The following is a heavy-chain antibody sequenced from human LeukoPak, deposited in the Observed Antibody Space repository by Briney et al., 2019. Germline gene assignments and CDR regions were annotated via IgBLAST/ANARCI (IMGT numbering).Heavy chain of an antibody. CDR1: GYTLTELS. CDR3: ATDHSRITMVRGAFDI. CDR2: FDPEDGET. Sequence: GASVKVSCKVSGYTLTELSVHWVRQAPGKGLEWMGGFDPEDGETIYAQKFQGRVTMTEDTSTDTAYMELSSLRSEDTAVYYCATDHSRITMVRGAFDIWGQGTMVTVSS. D-gene: IGHD3-10*01. V-gene: IGHV1-24*01. J-gene: IGHJ3*02.